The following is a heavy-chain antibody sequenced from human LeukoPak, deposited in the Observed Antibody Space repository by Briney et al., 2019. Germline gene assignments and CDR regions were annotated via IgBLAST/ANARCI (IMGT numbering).Heavy chain of an antibody. CDR3: ARDLNSDTAARAGY. V-gene: IGHV3-33*01. D-gene: IGHD5-18*01. CDR2: IWYDGSNK. Sequence: GGSLRLSCAASGFTFSSSGMHWVRQAPGKGLEWVAVIWYDGSNKYYADSVKGRFTISRDNSKNTLYLQMNGLRAEDTAVYYCARDLNSDTAARAGYWGQGTLVTVSS. CDR1: GFTFSSSG. J-gene: IGHJ4*02.